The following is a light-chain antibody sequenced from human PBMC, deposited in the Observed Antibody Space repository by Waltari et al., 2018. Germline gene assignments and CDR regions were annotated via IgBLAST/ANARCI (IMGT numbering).Light chain of an antibody. CDR3: QQRSSWPPYT. CDR2: DAS. J-gene: IGKJ2*01. V-gene: IGKV3-11*01. Sequence: IVLTQSPATLSLSPGERATLSCRASQSVDNYLAWYQQIPGQAPRLLIYDASNMATGIPARFSGSGSGTDFTLTISSLEPEDFAVYYCQQRSSWPPYTFGPGTKLEIK. CDR1: QSVDNY.